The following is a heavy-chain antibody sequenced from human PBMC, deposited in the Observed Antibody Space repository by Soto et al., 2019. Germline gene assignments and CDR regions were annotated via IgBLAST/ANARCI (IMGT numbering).Heavy chain of an antibody. V-gene: IGHV1-3*01. J-gene: IGHJ3*02. CDR1: GYTFTSYA. D-gene: IGHD3-16*01. CDR3: ARTLMGLWAFDI. Sequence: ASVKVSCKASGYTFTSYAMHWVRQAPGQRLEWMGWINAGNGNTKYSQKFQGIVTITRDTSASTAYLELSSLRFEDTAVYYCARTLMGLWAFDIWGQGTMVTV. CDR2: INAGNGNT.